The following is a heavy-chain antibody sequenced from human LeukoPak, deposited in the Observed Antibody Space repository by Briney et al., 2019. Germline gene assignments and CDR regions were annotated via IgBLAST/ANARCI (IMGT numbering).Heavy chain of an antibody. CDR1: GGSISSYY. V-gene: IGHV4-59*01. Sequence: SETLSLTCTVCGGSISSYYWNWIRLPPGKGLEWIGYIYSSGSTIYNPSLKSRVTISIDTSKNQFSLKLSSVTAADTAVYYCARDLSRYSGYDDAFDIWGQGTMVTVSS. CDR3: ARDLSRYSGYDDAFDI. D-gene: IGHD5-12*01. J-gene: IGHJ3*02. CDR2: IYSSGST.